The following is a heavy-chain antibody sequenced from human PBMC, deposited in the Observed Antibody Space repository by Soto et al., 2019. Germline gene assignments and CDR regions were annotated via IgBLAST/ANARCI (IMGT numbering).Heavy chain of an antibody. CDR2: INHSGST. Sequence: SETLSLTCAVYGGSFSGYYWSWIRQPPGKGLEWIGEINHSGSTNYHPSLKSRVTISVDTSKNQFSLKLSSVTAADTAVYYCARWRDFTMVRGVTRGGFDPWGQGTLVTVSS. V-gene: IGHV4-34*01. CDR3: ARWRDFTMVRGVTRGGFDP. CDR1: GGSFSGYY. J-gene: IGHJ5*02. D-gene: IGHD3-10*01.